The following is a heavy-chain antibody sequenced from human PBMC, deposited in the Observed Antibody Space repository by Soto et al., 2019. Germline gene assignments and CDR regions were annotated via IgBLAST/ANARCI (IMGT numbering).Heavy chain of an antibody. V-gene: IGHV3-23*01. D-gene: IGHD5-18*01. J-gene: IGHJ6*01. CDR1: GFTFSSYA. CDR2: ISGSGGST. CDR3: ASTPFRSDTAIGHDIYYYYRLYV. Sequence: GGSLRICCAASGFTFSSYAMSWVRQAPGKGLEWVSAISGSGGSTYYADSVKGRLTISRDNSKNTLYLQMNSLRAEDTAVYYCASTPFRSDTAIGHDIYYYYRLYVSGPRATITVSS.